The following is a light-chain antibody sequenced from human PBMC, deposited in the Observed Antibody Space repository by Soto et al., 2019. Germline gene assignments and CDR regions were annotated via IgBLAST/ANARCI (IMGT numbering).Light chain of an antibody. J-gene: IGLJ3*02. V-gene: IGLV2-23*03. CDR3: CSFVTGSPVVV. CDR2: EGT. Sequence: QSALTQPASVSGAPGQPITITCSGTSSDVGSYSLVSWYQKHPGKAPKLIIYEGTKRPSGVSDRFSGSNSGSTASLTISGLQAEDEAAYYCCSFVTGSPVVVFGDGTKLTVL. CDR1: SSDVGSYSL.